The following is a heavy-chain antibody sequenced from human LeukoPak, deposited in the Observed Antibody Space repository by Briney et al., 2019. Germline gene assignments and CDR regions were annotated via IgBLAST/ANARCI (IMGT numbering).Heavy chain of an antibody. CDR2: INHSGST. CDR1: SGSFSGYY. V-gene: IGHV4-34*01. CDR3: ARLGRRYYYMDV. J-gene: IGHJ6*03. D-gene: IGHD3-16*01. Sequence: SETLSLTCAVYSGSFSGYYWSWIRQPPGKGLEWIGEINHSGSTNYNPSLKSRVTLSVDTSKNQFSLKLSSVTAADTAVYYCARLGRRYYYMDVWGKGTTVTVSS.